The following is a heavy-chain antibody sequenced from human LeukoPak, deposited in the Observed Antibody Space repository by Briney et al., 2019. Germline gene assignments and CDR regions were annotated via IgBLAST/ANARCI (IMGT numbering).Heavy chain of an antibody. CDR3: ARADSSGYYPTVFDY. J-gene: IGHJ4*02. D-gene: IGHD3-22*01. CDR2: ISGSGSTI. Sequence: GGSLRLSCAASGFTFSDYYMSWIRQAPGKGLEWVSYISGSGSTIYYADSVKGRFTISRDNAKNSLYLQMNSLRAEDTAVYYCARADSSGYYPTVFDYWGQGTLVTVSS. CDR1: GFTFSDYY. V-gene: IGHV3-11*01.